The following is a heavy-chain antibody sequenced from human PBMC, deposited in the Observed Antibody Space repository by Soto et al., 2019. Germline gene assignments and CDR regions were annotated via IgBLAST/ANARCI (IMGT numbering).Heavy chain of an antibody. CDR1: GFKFIDYY. CDR3: ATTTAVIVAQGPMDV. V-gene: IGHV1-69-2*01. Sequence: EVQLVQSGAEVKTPGATVKISCKVSGFKFIDYYLYWVQQAPGKALEWMGRVDPEDGETVYSEKFQGRLTITADTSRDIAHMELSGLRSEDTAVYFCATTTAVIVAQGPMDVWGQGTTVIVSS. D-gene: IGHD2-21*01. J-gene: IGHJ6*02. CDR2: VDPEDGET.